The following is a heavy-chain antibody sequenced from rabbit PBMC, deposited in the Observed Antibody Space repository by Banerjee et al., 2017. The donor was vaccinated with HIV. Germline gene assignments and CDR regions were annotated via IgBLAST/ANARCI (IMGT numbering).Heavy chain of an antibody. V-gene: IGHV1S7*01. CDR2: IYAGKSST. Sequence: VRQAPGKGLEWIGIIYAGKSSTDYASWVNGRFTISSDNAQNTLDLQMNSLTAADTATYFCARAYSDGSAYYNLWGPGTLVTVS. CDR3: ARAYSDGSAYYNL. J-gene: IGHJ4*01. D-gene: IGHD6-1*01.